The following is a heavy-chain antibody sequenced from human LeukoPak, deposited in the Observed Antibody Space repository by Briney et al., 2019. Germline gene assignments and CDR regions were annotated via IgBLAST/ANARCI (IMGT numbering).Heavy chain of an antibody. V-gene: IGHV4-34*01. D-gene: IGHD3-22*01. CDR1: GGSFSGYY. Sequence: SETLSLTCAVYGGSFSGYYWSWIRQPPGKGLEWIGEINHSGSTNYNPSLKGRVTISVDTSKNQFSLKLSSVTAADTAVYYCASSGYYSKYFQHWGQGTLVTVSS. CDR3: ASSGYYSKYFQH. CDR2: INHSGST. J-gene: IGHJ1*01.